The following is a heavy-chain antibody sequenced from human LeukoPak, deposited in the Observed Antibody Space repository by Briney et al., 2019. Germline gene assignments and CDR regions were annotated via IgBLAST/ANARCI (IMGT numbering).Heavy chain of an antibody. CDR3: ARHYDSNSYGPGY. J-gene: IGHJ4*02. D-gene: IGHD3-22*01. CDR1: GFTMRNHW. V-gene: IGHV3-21*01. Sequence: PGGSLRLSCAASGFTMRNHWMNWVRQAPGKGLEWVSSISSSSSYIYYADSVKGRFTTSRDNAKNSLYLQMNSLRAEDTAVYYCARHYDSNSYGPGYWGQGTLVTVSS. CDR2: ISSSSSYI.